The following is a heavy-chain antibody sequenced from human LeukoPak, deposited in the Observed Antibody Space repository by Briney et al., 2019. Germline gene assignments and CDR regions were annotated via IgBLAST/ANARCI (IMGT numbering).Heavy chain of an antibody. Sequence: GGSLRLSCAASGFSFSTSEMNWVRQAPGKRLEWVAHIGPRGDVTYYADSDKGRFTISRDNANNLLYMRMNSLRAEDTGLYYCVRYLHYGGQGTLVTVSS. CDR1: GFSFSTSE. V-gene: IGHV3-48*03. J-gene: IGHJ4*02. CDR2: IGPRGDVT. D-gene: IGHD3-10*01. CDR3: VRYLHY.